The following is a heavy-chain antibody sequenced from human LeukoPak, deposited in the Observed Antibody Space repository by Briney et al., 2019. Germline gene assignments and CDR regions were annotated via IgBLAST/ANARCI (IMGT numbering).Heavy chain of an antibody. CDR1: GFTLSSYS. J-gene: IGHJ4*02. V-gene: IGHV3-21*01. CDR2: ISSSSYI. Sequence: GGSLRLSCAASGFTLSSYSMNWGRQAPGKGLEWVSFISSSSYIYYADPVKGRFTISRDNAKNSLYLQMNSLRAEDTAVYYCARGLPQMYYFDYWGQGALVTVSS. CDR3: ARGLPQMYYFDY. D-gene: IGHD3-16*01.